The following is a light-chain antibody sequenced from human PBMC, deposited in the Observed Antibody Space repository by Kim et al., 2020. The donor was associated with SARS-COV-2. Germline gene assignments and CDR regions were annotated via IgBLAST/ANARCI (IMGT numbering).Light chain of an antibody. J-gene: IGLJ3*02. V-gene: IGLV9-49*01. CDR2: VGTGGIVG. CDR1: SGYSNYK. Sequence: QLVLTQPPSASASLGASVTLTCTLSSGYSNYKVDWYQQRPGKGPRFVMRVGTGGIVGSKGDGIPDRFSVLGSGLNRYLTIKNIQEEDESDYHCGAVHGSGSNFVCVFGGGTKLTVL. CDR3: GAVHGSGSNFVCV.